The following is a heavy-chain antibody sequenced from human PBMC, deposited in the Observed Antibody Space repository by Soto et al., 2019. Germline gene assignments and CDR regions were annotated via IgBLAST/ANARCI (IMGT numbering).Heavy chain of an antibody. CDR1: GGSIGSYY. V-gene: IGHV4-59*12. CDR2: IYYSGST. D-gene: IGHD5-18*01. J-gene: IGHJ4*02. CDR3: ARGDVDTAMGSYSFDY. Sequence: SETLSLTCTVSGGSIGSYYWSWIRQPPGKGLEWIGYIYYSGSTNYNPSLKSRVTISVDTSKNQFSLKLSSVTAADTAVYYCARGDVDTAMGSYSFDYWGQGTLVTVS.